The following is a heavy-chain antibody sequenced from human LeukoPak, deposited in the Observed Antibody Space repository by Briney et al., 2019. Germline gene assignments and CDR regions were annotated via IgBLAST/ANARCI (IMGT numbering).Heavy chain of an antibody. CDR2: INHSGST. V-gene: IGHV4-34*01. CDR1: GGSFSGYY. Sequence: SETLSLTCAVYGGSFSGYYWSWIRQPPGKGLEWIGEINHSGSTNYDPSLKSRVTISVDTSKNQFSLKLSSVTAADTAVYYCARVSGYSYGYPDYWGQGTLVTVSS. J-gene: IGHJ4*02. D-gene: IGHD5-18*01. CDR3: ARVSGYSYGYPDY.